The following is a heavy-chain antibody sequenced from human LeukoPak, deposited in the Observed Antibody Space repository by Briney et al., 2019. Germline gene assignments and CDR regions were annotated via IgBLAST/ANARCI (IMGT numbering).Heavy chain of an antibody. J-gene: IGHJ5*02. D-gene: IGHD6-25*01. CDR1: GYTFTSYY. CDR2: ISAYNGNT. V-gene: IGHV1-18*04. CDR3: ARDRVASGFDP. Sequence: GASVKVSCKASGYTFTSYYMHWVRQAPGQGLEWMGWISAYNGNTNYAQKLQGRVTMTTDTSTSTAYMELRSLRSDDTAVYYCARDRVASGFDPWGQGTLVTVSS.